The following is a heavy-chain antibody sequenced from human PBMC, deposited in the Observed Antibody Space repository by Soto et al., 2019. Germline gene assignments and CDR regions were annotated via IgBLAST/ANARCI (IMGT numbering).Heavy chain of an antibody. J-gene: IGHJ5*02. D-gene: IGHD3-3*01. V-gene: IGHV3-30-3*01. CDR3: AREGPGDFWSRFDD. CDR2: ISYHGSNK. CDR1: GFTFNSFA. Sequence: QVHLVESGGGVVQPGRSLRLSCAASGFTFNSFAMHWVRQAPGKGLEWVAVISYHGSNKHYADSVEGRFTISGDNSKNTVYLQMNSLRGEDTAVYYCAREGPGDFWSRFDDWGQGTLVTVSS.